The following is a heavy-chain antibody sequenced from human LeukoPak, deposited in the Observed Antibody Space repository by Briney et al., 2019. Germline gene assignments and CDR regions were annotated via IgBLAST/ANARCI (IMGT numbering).Heavy chain of an antibody. V-gene: IGHV4-4*07. Sequence: PSETLSLTCIVSGGSISGYYWSWIRQPAGKGLEWIGRIYPTGTTNYNPSLKSRVTMPIDTSKNQFSLTLISVTAADTAVYYCARAPRAFDIWGQGTMVAVSS. CDR3: ARAPRAFDI. CDR2: IYPTGTT. CDR1: GGSISGYY. J-gene: IGHJ3*02.